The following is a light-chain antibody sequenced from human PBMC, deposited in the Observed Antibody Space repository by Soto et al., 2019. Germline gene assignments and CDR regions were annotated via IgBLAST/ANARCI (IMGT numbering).Light chain of an antibody. J-gene: IGLJ1*01. CDR3: SSYTSGSTYV. CDR2: DVS. CDR1: SSDVGGYNY. Sequence: QSALTQPASVSGSPGQSITISCTGTSSDVGGYNYVSWYQQLPGKAPKLMIYDVSIRPSGVSNRFSGSKSGNTASLTISGLQAEDEADYYCSSYTSGSTYVFGTGTKLTVL. V-gene: IGLV2-14*01.